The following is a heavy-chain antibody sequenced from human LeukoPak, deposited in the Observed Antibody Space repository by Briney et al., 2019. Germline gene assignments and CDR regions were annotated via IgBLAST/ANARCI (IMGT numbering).Heavy chain of an antibody. V-gene: IGHV4-59*01. J-gene: IGHJ3*02. CDR2: IYYSGST. Sequence: SETLSLTCTVSGGSISSYYWSWIRQPPGKGLEWIGYIYYSGSTNYNPSLKSRVTISVDTSKNQFSLKLSSVTAADTAVYYCARALFPRGAFDIWGQGTMVTVSS. CDR1: GGSISSYY. CDR3: ARALFPRGAFDI. D-gene: IGHD3-10*01.